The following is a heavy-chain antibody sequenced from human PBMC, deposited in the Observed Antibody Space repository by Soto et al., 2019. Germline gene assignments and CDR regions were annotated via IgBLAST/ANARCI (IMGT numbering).Heavy chain of an antibody. CDR1: GYTFTSYV. CDR3: ARVIYDYIWGSYRYLTFDY. CDR2: ISAYNGNT. D-gene: IGHD3-16*02. Sequence: QVQLVQSGAEVKKPGASVKVSCKASGYTFTSYVISWVRQAPGQGLEWMGWISAYNGNTNYAQKLQGRVTMTTDTPTSTAYMELRSLRSDDTAVYYCARVIYDYIWGSYRYLTFDYWGQGTLVTVSS. V-gene: IGHV1-18*01. J-gene: IGHJ4*02.